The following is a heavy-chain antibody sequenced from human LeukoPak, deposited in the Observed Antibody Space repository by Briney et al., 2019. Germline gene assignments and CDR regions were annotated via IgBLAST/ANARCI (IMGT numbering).Heavy chain of an antibody. Sequence: ASVKVSCKASGYTFTRYYIHWVRQAPGQGLEWMGIIHPSSGSTSYAQKFEGRVTLTRDTSTSTVYMELISLRSEDTAVYYCARDSSTSSLADPWGQGTLVTVSS. CDR3: ARDSSTSSLADP. CDR1: GYTFTRYY. CDR2: IHPSSGST. V-gene: IGHV1-46*01. J-gene: IGHJ5*02. D-gene: IGHD2-2*01.